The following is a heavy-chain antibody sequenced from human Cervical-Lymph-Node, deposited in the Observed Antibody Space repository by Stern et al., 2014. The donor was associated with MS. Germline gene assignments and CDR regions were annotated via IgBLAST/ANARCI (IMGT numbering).Heavy chain of an antibody. CDR1: GGTFSSYA. D-gene: IGHD3-3*01. Sequence: MQLVESGAEVKKPGSSVKVSCKASGGTFSSYAISWVRQAPGQGLAWMGGIIPIFGTANYTQKFQGRVTITADESTSTAHMELSSLRSEDTAVYYCAISYYYTSQRQWGQGTLVTVSS. J-gene: IGHJ4*02. V-gene: IGHV1-69*01. CDR2: IIPIFGTA. CDR3: AISYYYTSQRQ.